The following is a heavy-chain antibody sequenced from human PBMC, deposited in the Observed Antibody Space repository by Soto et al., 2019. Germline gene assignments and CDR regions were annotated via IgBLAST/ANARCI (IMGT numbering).Heavy chain of an antibody. CDR1: GYTFTSYY. J-gene: IGHJ5*02. Sequence: ASVKVSCKASGYTFTSYYMHWVRQAPGQGLEWMGIINPSGGSTSYAQKFQGRVTMTRDTSTSTVYMELSSLRSEDTAVYYCARDRIRFTIFGVVINHWFDLWAQGNLVTVSS. CDR3: ARDRIRFTIFGVVINHWFDL. CDR2: INPSGGST. V-gene: IGHV1-46*03. D-gene: IGHD3-3*01.